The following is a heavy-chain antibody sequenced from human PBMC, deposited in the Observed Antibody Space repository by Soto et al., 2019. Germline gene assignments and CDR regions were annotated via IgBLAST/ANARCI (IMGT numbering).Heavy chain of an antibody. CDR2: IYWDDAK. D-gene: IGHD6-19*01. CDR1: GFSFSTSQVG. V-gene: IGHV2-5*02. Sequence: QITLNESGPTLVKPTQTLTLTCTFSGFSFSTSQVGVGWIRQPPGKAKDWLARIYWDDAKRYSSSLRSRLSITKDTSKNQVVLTMTNMDPVDTGTYYCAHRPGGYLSVWYNGYFDYWGRGALVTVSS. J-gene: IGHJ4*02. CDR3: AHRPGGYLSVWYNGYFDY.